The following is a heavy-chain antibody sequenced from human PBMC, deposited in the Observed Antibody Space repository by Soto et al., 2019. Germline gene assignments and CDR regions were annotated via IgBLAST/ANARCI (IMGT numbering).Heavy chain of an antibody. Sequence: QVQLVQSGAEVKKPGSSVKVSCKASGGTFSSYAISWVRQAPGQGLEWMGGIIPIFGSANYAQKFQGRVTITADESTSTAYMELSSLCSEDTAVYYCARVFVLLEWLSYYYYGMDVWGQGTTVTVSS. V-gene: IGHV1-69*01. CDR3: ARVFVLLEWLSYYYYGMDV. CDR2: IIPIFGSA. CDR1: GGTFSSYA. J-gene: IGHJ6*02. D-gene: IGHD3-3*01.